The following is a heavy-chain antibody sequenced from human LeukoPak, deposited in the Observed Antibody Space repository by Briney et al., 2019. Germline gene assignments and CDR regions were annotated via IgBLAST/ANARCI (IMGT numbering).Heavy chain of an antibody. J-gene: IGHJ4*02. CDR3: ARHRRLLRLLSPLYYFDY. Sequence: SETLSLTCAVYGGSLSGYYWSWIRQPPGKGLEWIGEINHSGSTNYNPSLKSRVTISVDTSKNQFSLKLSSVTAADTAVYYCARHRRLLRLLSPLYYFDYWGQGTLVTVSS. D-gene: IGHD3-3*01. V-gene: IGHV4-34*01. CDR2: INHSGST. CDR1: GGSLSGYY.